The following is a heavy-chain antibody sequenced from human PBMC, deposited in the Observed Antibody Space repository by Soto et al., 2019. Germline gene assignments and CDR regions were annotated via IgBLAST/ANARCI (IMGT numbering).Heavy chain of an antibody. D-gene: IGHD6-13*01. CDR2: IIPMYGTA. J-gene: IGHJ6*02. CDR3: VRDGLFGLATADTYYYFGVDV. V-gene: IGHV1-69*13. Sequence: AASVKVSCKASGDTFSSFAISWVRQAPGQGLEWVGGIIPMYGTAKTAQKFQGRVTITADESTSTAYLDLSSLRSEDTAVYYCVRDGLFGLATADTYYYFGVDVWGQGTTVTVSS. CDR1: GDTFSSFA.